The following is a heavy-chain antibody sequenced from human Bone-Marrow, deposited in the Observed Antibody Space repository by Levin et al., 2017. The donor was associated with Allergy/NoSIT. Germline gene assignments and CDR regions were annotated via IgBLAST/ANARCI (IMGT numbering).Heavy chain of an antibody. CDR2: IFYSGST. CDR3: ARFSELPFDF. D-gene: IGHD1-1*01. CDR1: GGSISSGGYY. V-gene: IGHV4-31*03. Sequence: SQTLSLTCTVSGGSISSGGYYWSWIRQHPGKGLEWIGHIFYSGSTYYHPSCKSRLTIPVATPRTQFFCKLRSVTAADTAVYYCARFSELPFDFWGQGTLVTVSS. J-gene: IGHJ4*02.